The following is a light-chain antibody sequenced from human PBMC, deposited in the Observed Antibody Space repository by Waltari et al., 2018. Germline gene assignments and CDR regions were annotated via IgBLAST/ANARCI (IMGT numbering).Light chain of an antibody. Sequence: IVLTQSPATLSLSPGERATLSCRASHRINRYLAWYQQRPGQAPRLLIYDASNRATGIPARFSGSGSETDFTLTISSLEPEDFAVYYCQQRSGWPLTFGGGTKLEIK. J-gene: IGKJ4*01. CDR1: HRINRY. CDR3: QQRSGWPLT. V-gene: IGKV3-11*01. CDR2: DAS.